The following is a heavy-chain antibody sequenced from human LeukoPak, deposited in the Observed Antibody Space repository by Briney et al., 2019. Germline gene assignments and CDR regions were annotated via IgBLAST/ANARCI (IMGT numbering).Heavy chain of an antibody. CDR2: IYTRGGT. CDR3: ARGGTSFFNCSSTSCYAYYYYYMDV. V-gene: IGHV4-4*07. CDR1: GGSISSFY. D-gene: IGHD2-2*01. J-gene: IGHJ6*03. Sequence: SETLSLTCTVSGGSISSFYWSLIRQPARKGLEWIWRIYTRGGTHYNPSLKSRVTMSVDTSKNQFSLKLSSVTAADTAVYYCARGGTSFFNCSSTSCYAYYYYYMDVWGKGTTVTISS.